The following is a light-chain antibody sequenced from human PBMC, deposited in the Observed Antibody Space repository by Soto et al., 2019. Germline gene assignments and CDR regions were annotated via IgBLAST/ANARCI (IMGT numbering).Light chain of an antibody. CDR2: GAS. J-gene: IGKJ4*01. CDR1: QSVSNNY. CDR3: QRYGSSPPVT. Sequence: EIVLTQSPGTLSLSPGERATLSCRASQSVSNNYLAWYQQNPGQAPRLLIYGASSRATGIPDRFSGSGSGTDFTLTISRLEPEDFAVYYCQRYGSSPPVTFGGGTKVDIK. V-gene: IGKV3-20*01.